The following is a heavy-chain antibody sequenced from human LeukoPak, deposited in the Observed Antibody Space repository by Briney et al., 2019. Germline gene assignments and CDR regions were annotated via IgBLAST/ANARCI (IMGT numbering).Heavy chain of an antibody. J-gene: IGHJ3*02. CDR1: GGTFSSYA. CDR3: ARRHPWEWEDAFDI. CDR2: IIPIFGTA. Sequence: SVKVSCKASGGTFSSYAISWVRQAPGQGLEWMGRIIPIFGTANYAQKFQGRVTITTDESTSTAYMELSSLRSEDTAVCYCARRHPWEWEDAFDIWGQGTMVTVSS. V-gene: IGHV1-69*05. D-gene: IGHD1-26*01.